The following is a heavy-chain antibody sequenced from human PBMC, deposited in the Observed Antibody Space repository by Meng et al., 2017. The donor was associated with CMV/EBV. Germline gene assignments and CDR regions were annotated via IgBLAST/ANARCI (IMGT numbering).Heavy chain of an antibody. Sequence: LPLHESGPGLVNPSEPLSLTCPVSRGSISSSSYCWGWTRQPPGRGLESIGSIYYSGRTYYNPPLKSRVTISVDTSKNQFSLKLSSVNAADTAVYYCARDRRKTDYGGNSDDYWGQGTLVTVSS. J-gene: IGHJ4*02. D-gene: IGHD4-23*01. V-gene: IGHV4-39*07. CDR2: IYYSGRT. CDR3: ARDRRKTDYGGNSDDY. CDR1: RGSISSSSYC.